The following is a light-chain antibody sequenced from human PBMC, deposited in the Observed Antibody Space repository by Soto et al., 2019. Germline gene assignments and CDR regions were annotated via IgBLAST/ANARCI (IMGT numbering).Light chain of an antibody. V-gene: IGKV3-11*01. CDR2: DAS. CDR3: HQRQYWPPIT. CDR1: LSVSVY. Sequence: VVWTQSPATLSLSPGERATLSCRTSLSVSVYLDWYQQKPCQAPRLLISDASNRATGIPARFSGSGSGTDFTLTISSLEPEDFAVYYCHQRQYWPPITFGQGTRLEIK. J-gene: IGKJ5*01.